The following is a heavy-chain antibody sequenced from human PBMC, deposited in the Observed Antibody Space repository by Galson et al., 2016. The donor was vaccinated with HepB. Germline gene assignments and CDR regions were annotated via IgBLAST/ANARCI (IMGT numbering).Heavy chain of an antibody. V-gene: IGHV3-21*01. D-gene: IGHD3-22*01. CDR2: IGPSSSYI. CDR1: GFIFSSYS. J-gene: IGHJ3*02. Sequence: SLRLSCAASGFIFSSYSMNWVRQAPGKGLEWVSCIGPSSSYIYYADSVKGRFTISRDNAKKSMYLQMNSLRAEDTAVYYCASRLDYYDSSNYYYAFDIWGQGTMVTVSS. CDR3: ASRLDYYDSSNYYYAFDI.